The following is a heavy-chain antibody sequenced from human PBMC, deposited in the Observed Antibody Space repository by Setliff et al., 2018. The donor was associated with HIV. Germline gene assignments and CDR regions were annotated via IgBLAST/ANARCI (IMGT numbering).Heavy chain of an antibody. CDR3: AKTIAALDY. Sequence: GGSLRLSCAASGFPFSTYAMNWVRQAPGKGLEWVSAISDSGDNTYYADSVKGRFTISRDNSRDTLYLQMNNLRVEDTAVYFCAKTIAALDYWGQGTMVTVSS. CDR1: GFPFSTYA. J-gene: IGHJ4*02. CDR2: ISDSGDNT. V-gene: IGHV3-23*01. D-gene: IGHD6-13*01.